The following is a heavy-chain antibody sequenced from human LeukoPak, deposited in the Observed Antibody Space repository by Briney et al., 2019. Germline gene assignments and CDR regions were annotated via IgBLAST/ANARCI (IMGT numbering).Heavy chain of an antibody. J-gene: IGHJ4*02. CDR1: GFTFDYYS. V-gene: IGHV3-30*01. CDR2: VASDGSFK. D-gene: IGHD6-13*01. Sequence: GSLRLSCAASGFTFDYYSFHWVLQAPGKGLEWVAHVASDGSFKWYADSVKGRFTISRDTSRNTIFLQMNSLGPDDTAKYYCARDTSWSPFYWGQGTLVTVSS. CDR3: ARDTSWSPFY.